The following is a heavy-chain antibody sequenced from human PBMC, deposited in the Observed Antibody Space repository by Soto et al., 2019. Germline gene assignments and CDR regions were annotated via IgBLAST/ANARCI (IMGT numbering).Heavy chain of an antibody. CDR1: GYTFTSYC. D-gene: IGHD6-25*01. Sequence: QVQLVQSEGELRQPGASVTVSCRASGYTFTSYCIIWVRQAPGQGLEWMGYISPNSGATTYAQNHQGRLPLTKDTSTSTAYMALRSLSSEDTAISYGVREVWNRSGPQNFFDYWGRGDLVTVSS. CDR2: ISPNSGAT. V-gene: IGHV1-18*01. J-gene: IGHJ4*02. CDR3: VREVWNRSGPQNFFDY.